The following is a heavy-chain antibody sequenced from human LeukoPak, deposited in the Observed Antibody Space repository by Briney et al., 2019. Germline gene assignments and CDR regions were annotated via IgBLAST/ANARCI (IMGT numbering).Heavy chain of an antibody. CDR3: ARDVGTALVTGDY. CDR1: GGSISSNNW. Sequence: PSGTLSLTCGVSGGSISSNNWWRWVRQPPGQGLEWIGEIYHSGSANYNPSLKSRVTISVDKSKNQLSLKLISVTAADTAVYYCARDVGTALVTGDYWGQGTLVTVSS. V-gene: IGHV4-4*02. J-gene: IGHJ4*02. D-gene: IGHD5-18*01. CDR2: IYHSGSA.